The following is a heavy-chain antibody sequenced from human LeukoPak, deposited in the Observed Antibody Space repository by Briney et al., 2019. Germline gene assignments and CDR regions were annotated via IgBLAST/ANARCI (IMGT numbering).Heavy chain of an antibody. V-gene: IGHV6-1*01. CDR3: ARGGQGDGYSADEAFDL. CDR1: GDSVSSNSS. CDR2: TYYRSKWYN. D-gene: IGHD5-18*01. Sequence: SQTLSLTCAIPGDSVSSNSSWNWIRQSPSRGLEWLGRTYYRSKWYNDYVVSVKSRININPDTSKNQFSLQLNSVTPEGTAVYYCARGGQGDGYSADEAFDLWGQGTMVTVS. J-gene: IGHJ3*01.